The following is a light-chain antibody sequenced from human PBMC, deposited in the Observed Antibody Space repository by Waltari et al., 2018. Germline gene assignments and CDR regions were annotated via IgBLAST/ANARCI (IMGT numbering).Light chain of an antibody. CDR3: LLYYGGAQV. Sequence: QTVVTQEPSLTVSPGGTVTLTCASSTGAVPSGHYPNWFQQKPCQAPRARIYLTSNKHSCTPARFSGSLLGGKAALTLSGVQPEDEAEYYCLLYYGGAQVFGGGTKLTVL. CDR1: TGAVPSGHY. V-gene: IGLV7-43*01. CDR2: LTS. J-gene: IGLJ2*01.